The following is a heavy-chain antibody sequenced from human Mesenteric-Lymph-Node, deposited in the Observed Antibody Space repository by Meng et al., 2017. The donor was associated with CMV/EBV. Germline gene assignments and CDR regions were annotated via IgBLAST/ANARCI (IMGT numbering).Heavy chain of an antibody. CDR2: IKQDGSEK. CDR3: ARDSREGCGSFDY. J-gene: IGHJ4*02. V-gene: IGHV3-7*03. D-gene: IGHD2-21*01. Sequence: GESLKISCAASGFTFSTYWMSWVRQAPGKGLEWVANIKQDGSEKYYVDSVKGRFTISRDNAKNSLYLQMNSLRAEDTAVYYCARDSREGCGSFDYWGQGTLVTVSS. CDR1: GFTFSTYW.